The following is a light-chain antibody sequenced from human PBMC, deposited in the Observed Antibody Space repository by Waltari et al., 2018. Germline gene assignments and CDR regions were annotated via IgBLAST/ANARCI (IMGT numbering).Light chain of an antibody. Sequence: QSALTQPASVSGSPGQSIPISCPGISRDAGIYHYVFWYQQHPGKAPKGLIYDVSNRPSGISNRFSGSKSGNTASLTISGLQAEDEADYYCSSYTSSSTAVVFGGGTKLTVL. CDR2: DVS. CDR3: SSYTSSSTAVV. V-gene: IGLV2-14*03. J-gene: IGLJ3*02. CDR1: SRDAGIYHY.